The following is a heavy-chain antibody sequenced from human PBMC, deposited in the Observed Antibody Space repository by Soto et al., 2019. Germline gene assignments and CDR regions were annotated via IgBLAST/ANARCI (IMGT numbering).Heavy chain of an antibody. V-gene: IGHV5-10-1*01. CDR3: ARHTIAVANFDY. J-gene: IGHJ4*02. Sequence: GESLKISCKGSGYSFTNYWISWVRQMPGKGLEWMGRIDPSDSYTNYSPSFQGHVTISVDKSITTAYLQWSSLKASDTAMYYCARHTIAVANFDYWGQGTLVTVSS. CDR1: GYSFTNYW. CDR2: IDPSDSYT. D-gene: IGHD6-19*01.